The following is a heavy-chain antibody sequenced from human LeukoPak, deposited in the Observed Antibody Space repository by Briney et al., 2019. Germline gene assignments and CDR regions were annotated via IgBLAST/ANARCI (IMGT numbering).Heavy chain of an antibody. V-gene: IGHV3-11*04. D-gene: IGHD6-19*01. CDR2: ISSSGSTI. CDR3: ARDRRIAVAGAFDY. Sequence: GGSLRLSCAASGFTFSDYYMSWIRQAPGKELEWVSYISSSGSTIYYADSVKGRFTISRDNAKNSLYLQMNSLRAEDTAVYYCARDRRIAVAGAFDYWGQGTLVTVSS. CDR1: GFTFSDYY. J-gene: IGHJ4*02.